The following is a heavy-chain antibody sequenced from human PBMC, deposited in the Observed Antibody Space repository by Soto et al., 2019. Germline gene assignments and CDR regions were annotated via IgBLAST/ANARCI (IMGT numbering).Heavy chain of an antibody. CDR2: ISGSGGST. V-gene: IGHV3-23*01. Sequence: GGSLRLSCAASGFTFSSYAMSWVRQAPGKGLEWVSAISGSGGSTYYADSVKGRFTISRDNSKNTLYLQMNSLRAEDTAVYYCAKDCRGDCYRFPTRYYYYYGMDVWGQGTTVTVSS. D-gene: IGHD2-21*02. CDR3: AKDCRGDCYRFPTRYYYYYGMDV. J-gene: IGHJ6*02. CDR1: GFTFSSYA.